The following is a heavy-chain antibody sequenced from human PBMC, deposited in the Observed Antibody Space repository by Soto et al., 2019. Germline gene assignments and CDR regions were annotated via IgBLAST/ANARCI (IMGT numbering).Heavy chain of an antibody. CDR2: ITSSGSNT. V-gene: IGHV3-23*01. J-gene: IGHJ4*02. D-gene: IGHD6-13*01. CDR3: AKEQGRVAAALDY. CDR1: GFTFSGYG. Sequence: EVQLLKSGGDLVQRGGSLRLSCAASGFTFSGYGMSWVRQAPGKGLEWVSSITSSGSNTYYVDSVKGRFTISRDNSKNTLYLQMNSLTVEDTAVYYCAKEQGRVAAALDYWGQGTLVTVSS.